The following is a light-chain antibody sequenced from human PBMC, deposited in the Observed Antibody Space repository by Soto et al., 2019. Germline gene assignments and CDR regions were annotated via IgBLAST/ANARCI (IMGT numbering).Light chain of an antibody. Sequence: QSVPTQPPSASRTPGHGVTISFSGTNSNIVTNSVYWYQHLPGTAPKLLMHSHNHRPSGVPDRSSGSKSGTSASLAISGLRSEDEADYYCEAWDDSMRGWVFGGGTKVPVL. CDR2: SHN. CDR3: EAWDDSMRGWV. V-gene: IGLV1-47*02. CDR1: NSNIVTNS. J-gene: IGLJ3*02.